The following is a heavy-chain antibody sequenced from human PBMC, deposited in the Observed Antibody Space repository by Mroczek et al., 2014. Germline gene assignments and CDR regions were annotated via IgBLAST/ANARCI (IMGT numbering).Heavy chain of an antibody. Sequence: QVQLQQWGAGLLKPSETLSLTCAVYGGSFSGYYWSWIRQPPGKGLEWIGEINHSGSTNYNPSLKSRVTISVDTSKNQFSLKLSSVTAADTAVYYCARGAMIVARRWFDPWGQGTLVTVSS. J-gene: IGHJ5*02. CDR3: ARGAMIVARRWFDP. CDR1: GGSFSGYY. V-gene: IGHV4-34*01. CDR2: INHSGST. D-gene: IGHD3-22*01.